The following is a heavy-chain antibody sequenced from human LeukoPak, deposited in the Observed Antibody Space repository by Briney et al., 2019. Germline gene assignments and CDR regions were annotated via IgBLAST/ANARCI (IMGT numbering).Heavy chain of an antibody. V-gene: IGHV3-23*01. J-gene: IGHJ4*02. D-gene: IGHD2-2*01. CDR1: GFTFSSYA. CDR2: ISGSGGST. CDR3: AKRGGKYCSSTSCYSN. Sequence: PGGSLRLSCAASGFTFSSYAMSWVRQAPGKGLEWVSAISGSGGSTYYADSVKGRFTLSRDNSKNTLYLQMNSLRAEDTAVYYCAKRGGKYCSSTSCYSNWGQGTLVTVSS.